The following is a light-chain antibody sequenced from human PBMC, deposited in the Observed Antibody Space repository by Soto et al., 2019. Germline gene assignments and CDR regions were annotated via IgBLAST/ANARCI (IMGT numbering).Light chain of an antibody. Sequence: EIVLTQSPATLSLSPGERATLSCRASQSVSSYLAWYQQKPGQAPRLLIYDASNRATGIPVRFSGSGSGTDFTLTISSLEPEDLAVYYCQHRSNWPLTFGGGTKVEIK. CDR3: QHRSNWPLT. J-gene: IGKJ4*01. V-gene: IGKV3-11*01. CDR1: QSVSSY. CDR2: DAS.